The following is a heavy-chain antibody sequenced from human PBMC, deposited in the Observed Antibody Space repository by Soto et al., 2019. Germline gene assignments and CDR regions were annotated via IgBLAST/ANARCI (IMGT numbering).Heavy chain of an antibody. D-gene: IGHD3-22*01. Sequence: GASVKVSCKASGGTFSSYAISWVRQAPGQGLEWMGGIIPIFGTAKYAQKFKGRVTITADESTSTAYMELSSRRSEDTAVYYCARAPYYYDSSGSPYSGAFDIWGQGTMVTVSS. V-gene: IGHV1-69*13. J-gene: IGHJ3*02. CDR2: IIPIFGTA. CDR3: ARAPYYYDSSGSPYSGAFDI. CDR1: GGTFSSYA.